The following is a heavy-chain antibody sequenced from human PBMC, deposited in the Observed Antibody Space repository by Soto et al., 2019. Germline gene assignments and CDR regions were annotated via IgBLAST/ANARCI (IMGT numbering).Heavy chain of an antibody. Sequence: LRXSGAASVFTFRSYVIHWVRQAPGKGLEWVAVISYDGSNKYYADSVEGRFTISRDNSKNSLYLQVNSLRPEDTAVYYCAKGSSIAAPSDYWGQGTLVTVSS. CDR1: VFTFRSYV. V-gene: IGHV3-30*18. J-gene: IGHJ4*01. CDR2: ISYDGSNK. CDR3: AKGSSIAAPSDY. D-gene: IGHD6-6*01.